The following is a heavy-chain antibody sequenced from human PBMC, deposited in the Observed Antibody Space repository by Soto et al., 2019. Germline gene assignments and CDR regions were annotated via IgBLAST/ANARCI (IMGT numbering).Heavy chain of an antibody. CDR2: INPSGGTA. CDR3: ARETQNYYYYGMDV. Sequence: AASVKVSCKASGYTFTSYYMHWVRQAPGQGLEWMGIINPSGGTANYAQKFQGRATITADESTSTAYMELSSLRSEDTAVYYCARETQNYYYYGMDVWGQGTTVNVSS. V-gene: IGHV1-46*01. J-gene: IGHJ6*02. CDR1: GYTFTSYY.